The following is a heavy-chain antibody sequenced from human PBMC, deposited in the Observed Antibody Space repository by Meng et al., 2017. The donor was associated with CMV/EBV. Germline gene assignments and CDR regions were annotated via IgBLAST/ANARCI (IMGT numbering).Heavy chain of an antibody. CDR3: ARTAYCGSDCSFAEYFQH. Sequence: SVKVSCKASGGTFSSYAISWVRQAPGQGLEWMGGIIPIFGTANYAQKFQGRVTITTDESTSTAYMELSSLRSEDTAVYYCARTAYCGSDCSFAEYFQHWGQGTLVTVSS. D-gene: IGHD2-21*01. CDR2: IIPIFGTA. J-gene: IGHJ1*01. CDR1: GGTFSSYA. V-gene: IGHV1-69*05.